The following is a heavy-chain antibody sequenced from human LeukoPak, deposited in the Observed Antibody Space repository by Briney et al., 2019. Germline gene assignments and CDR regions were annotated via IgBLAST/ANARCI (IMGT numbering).Heavy chain of an antibody. J-gene: IGHJ6*02. CDR2: IDSDASRT. V-gene: IGHV3-74*01. CDR1: GFTFNNYW. CDR3: ARDLLVGADYSYYYGMDV. D-gene: IGHD1-26*01. Sequence: PGGSLRLSCAASGFTFNNYWIHWVRQVPGKDLVWVSRIDSDASRTNYADSVKGRFTISRDNVKNMVYLQMSSLTVEDTAVYYCARDLLVGADYSYYYGMDVWGQGTTVTVSS.